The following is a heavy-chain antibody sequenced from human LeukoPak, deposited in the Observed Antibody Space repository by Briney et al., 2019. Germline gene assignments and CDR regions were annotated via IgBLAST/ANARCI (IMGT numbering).Heavy chain of an antibody. Sequence: ASVKVSCKASGYTFTSYGISWVRQAPGQGLEWMGWISAYNGNTNYAQRLQGRVTMTTDTSTSTAYMELRSLRSDDTAVYYCARAPMIVDWFDPWGQGTLVTVSS. CDR1: GYTFTSYG. CDR2: ISAYNGNT. V-gene: IGHV1-18*01. D-gene: IGHD3-22*01. CDR3: ARAPMIVDWFDP. J-gene: IGHJ5*02.